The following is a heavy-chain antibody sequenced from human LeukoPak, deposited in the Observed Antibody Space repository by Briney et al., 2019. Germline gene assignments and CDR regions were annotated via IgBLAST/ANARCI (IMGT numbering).Heavy chain of an antibody. CDR1: GFTFSSYW. Sequence: GGSLRFSCAVSGFTFSSYWMSWVRQAPGKGLEWVSTISRTGVATYYANSVKGRFTISRDNAKNSLFLQMNSLTADDTAVYYCARERTTIVSGTTIGAYWGQGTLVTVSS. J-gene: IGHJ4*02. CDR2: ISRTGVAT. CDR3: ARERTTIVSGTTIGAY. V-gene: IGHV3-21*01. D-gene: IGHD2/OR15-2a*01.